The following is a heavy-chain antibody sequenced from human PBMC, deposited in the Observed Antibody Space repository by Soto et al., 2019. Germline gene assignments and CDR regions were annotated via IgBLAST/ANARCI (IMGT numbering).Heavy chain of an antibody. J-gene: IGHJ6*02. CDR3: VRRIAGGTYHGMDV. Sequence: GGSLRLSCAASGFTFSSYAMHWVRQAPGKGLEWVAVISYDGSNKKYADSVKGRFTISRDNSKNTLYLQMNSLRTEDTAVYYCVRRIAGGTYHGMDVWGQGTTVTVSS. CDR1: GFTFSSYA. V-gene: IGHV3-30-3*01. CDR2: ISYDGSNK. D-gene: IGHD1-1*01.